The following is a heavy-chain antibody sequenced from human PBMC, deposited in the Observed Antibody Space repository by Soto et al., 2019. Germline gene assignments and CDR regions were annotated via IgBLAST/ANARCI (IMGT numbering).Heavy chain of an antibody. CDR2: INHSGST. CDR3: ARDARIQLWFYYGMDV. J-gene: IGHJ6*02. CDR1: GGYFSCYY. D-gene: IGHD5-18*01. V-gene: IGHV4-34*01. Sequence: PPETLSLTCAVYGGYFSCYYWRWIRPPPGKGLEWIGEINHSGSTNYNPSLKSRVTISVDTSKNQFSLKLSSVTAADTAVYYCARDARIQLWFYYGMDVWGQGTKVTVSS.